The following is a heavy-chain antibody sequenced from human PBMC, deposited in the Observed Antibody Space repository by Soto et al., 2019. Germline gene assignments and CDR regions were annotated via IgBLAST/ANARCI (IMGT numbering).Heavy chain of an antibody. CDR2: ITINSGNT. J-gene: IGHJ4*02. CDR3: ARGGGGGWYNYDH. D-gene: IGHD6-19*01. Sequence: QVQLVQSGAEVKKPGASVKVSCKASGYTFSSYGIGWVRQAPGQGLEWMGWITINSGNTNYAQKFQDRVTITTDTSTTTASMELRSLKSDDTAMYYCARGGGGGWYNYDHWGQGTLVTVSS. V-gene: IGHV1-18*01. CDR1: GYTFSSYG.